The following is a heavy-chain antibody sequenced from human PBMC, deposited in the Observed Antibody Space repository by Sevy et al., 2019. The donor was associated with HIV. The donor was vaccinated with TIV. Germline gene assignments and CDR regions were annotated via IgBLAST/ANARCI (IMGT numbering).Heavy chain of an antibody. CDR3: AKDMGGIVVSSGTDY. J-gene: IGHJ4*02. Sequence: GGSLRLSCAASGFTFSSYGMHWVRQAPGKGLEWVAVISYDGSNKYYADSVKGRFTISRDNSMNTLYLQMNSLRAEDTAVYYCAKDMGGIVVSSGTDYWGQGTLVTVSS. CDR2: ISYDGSNK. D-gene: IGHD3-22*01. CDR1: GFTFSSYG. V-gene: IGHV3-30*18.